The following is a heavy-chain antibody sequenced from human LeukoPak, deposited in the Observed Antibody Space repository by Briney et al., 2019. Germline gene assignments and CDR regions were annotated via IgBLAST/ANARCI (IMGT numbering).Heavy chain of an antibody. D-gene: IGHD4-17*01. CDR1: GFTFSSYG. Sequence: GRSLRLSCAASGFTFSSYGMHWVRQAPGKGLEWVAVIWCDGSNKYYADSVKGRFTISRDNSKNTLYLQMNSLRAEDTAVYYCARAVYGDPFDYWGQGTLVTVSS. CDR2: IWCDGSNK. CDR3: ARAVYGDPFDY. V-gene: IGHV3-33*01. J-gene: IGHJ4*02.